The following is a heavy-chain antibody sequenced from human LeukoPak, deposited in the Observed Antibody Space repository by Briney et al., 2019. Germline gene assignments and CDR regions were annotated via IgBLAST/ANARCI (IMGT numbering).Heavy chain of an antibody. CDR3: ARDLGGGRSGWYGDYYYYGMDV. V-gene: IGHV4-59*01. D-gene: IGHD6-19*01. CDR1: GGSISSYY. CDR2: IYYSGST. Sequence: TSETLSLTCTVSGGSISSYYWSWIRQPPGKGLEWIGYIYYSGSTNYNPSLKSRVTISVDTSKNQFSLKLSSVTAADTAVYYCARDLGGGRSGWYGDYYYYGMDVWGQGTTVTVSS. J-gene: IGHJ6*02.